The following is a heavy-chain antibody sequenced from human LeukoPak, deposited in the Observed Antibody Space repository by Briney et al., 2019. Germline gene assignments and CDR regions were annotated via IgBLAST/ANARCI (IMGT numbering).Heavy chain of an antibody. V-gene: IGHV4-59*08. CDR1: GGSISSYY. Sequence: SETLSLTCTVSGGSISSYYWSWIRQPPGKGLDWIGYIYYSGSTNYNPSLKSRVTISVDTSKNQFSLKLSSVTAADTAVYYCARSSSGWYKDNWFDPWGQGTLVTVSS. D-gene: IGHD6-19*01. J-gene: IGHJ5*02. CDR3: ARSSSGWYKDNWFDP. CDR2: IYYSGST.